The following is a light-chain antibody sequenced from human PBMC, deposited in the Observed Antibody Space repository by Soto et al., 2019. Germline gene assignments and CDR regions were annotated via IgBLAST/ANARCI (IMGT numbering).Light chain of an antibody. J-gene: IGKJ1*01. CDR2: GAS. Sequence: EIVLTHSPRTLSLSLCERAPLSYRACQSLRSTSLAWYQQKPGQAPRLLISGASTRAADIPDRFSGSGSGTDFTLTISRLEPEDFAVYYCQQYGSSPWTFGQGTKVDIK. V-gene: IGKV3-20*01. CDR1: QSLRSTS. CDR3: QQYGSSPWT.